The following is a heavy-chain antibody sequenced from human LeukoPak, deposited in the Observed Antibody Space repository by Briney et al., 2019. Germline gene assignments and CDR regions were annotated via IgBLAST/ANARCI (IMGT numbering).Heavy chain of an antibody. CDR3: ARAGDYYDSSGYYNAFDI. D-gene: IGHD3-22*01. CDR2: ISYDGSNK. V-gene: IGHV3-30*04. CDR1: GFTFSSYA. Sequence: PGRSLRLSCAASGFTFSSYAMHWVREAPGKGLEWVAVISYDGSNKYYADSVKGRFTISRDNSKNTLYLQMNSLRAEDTAVYYCARAGDYYDSSGYYNAFDIWGQGTMVTVSS. J-gene: IGHJ3*02.